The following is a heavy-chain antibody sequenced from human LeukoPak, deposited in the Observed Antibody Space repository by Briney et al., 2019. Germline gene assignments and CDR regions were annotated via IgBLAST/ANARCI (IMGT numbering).Heavy chain of an antibody. V-gene: IGHV3-30*18. CDR3: AKDGALDFDY. J-gene: IGHJ4*02. CDR2: ISYDGSNK. CDR1: GFTFSSYG. D-gene: IGHD3-16*01. Sequence: GGSLRLSCAASGFTFSSYGMHWVRQAPGKGLEWVAVISYDGSNKYYAGSVKGRFTISRDNSKNTLYLQMNSLRAEDTAVYYCAKDGALDFDYWGQGTLVTVSS.